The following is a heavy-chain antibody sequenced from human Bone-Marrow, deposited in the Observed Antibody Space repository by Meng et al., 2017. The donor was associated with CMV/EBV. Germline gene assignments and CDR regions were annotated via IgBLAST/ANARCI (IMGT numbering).Heavy chain of an antibody. CDR1: GFTFSSYW. V-gene: IGHV3-7*01. CDR2: IKQDGSEK. J-gene: IGHJ5*02. Sequence: GGSLRLSCAASGFTFSSYWMSWVRQAPGKGLEWVANIKQDGSEKYYVDSVKGRFTISRDNAKNSLYLQMNSLRAEDTAVYYCARGPDFWSGYYVPPFDPWGQGTLVTVSS. CDR3: ARGPDFWSGYYVPPFDP. D-gene: IGHD3-3*01.